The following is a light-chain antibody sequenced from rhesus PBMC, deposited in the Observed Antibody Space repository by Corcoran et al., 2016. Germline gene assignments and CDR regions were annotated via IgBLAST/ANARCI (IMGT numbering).Light chain of an antibody. V-gene: IGKV1-25*01. CDR2: AAS. J-gene: IGKJ2*01. Sequence: DIQMTQSPSSLSASVGDRVTITCRASKGISSYLAWYQQKPGKAPNLLIYAASTLQSGVPSRFSGRGSGTDFTLTISSLQPEDFATYYCQQHNSYPYSFGQGTKVEIK. CDR1: KGISSY. CDR3: QQHNSYPYS.